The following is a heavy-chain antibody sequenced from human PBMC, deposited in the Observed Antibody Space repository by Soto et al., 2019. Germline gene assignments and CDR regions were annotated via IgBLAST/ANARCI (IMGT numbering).Heavy chain of an antibody. CDR3: ACFDWLLYGYYYGMDV. J-gene: IGHJ6*02. Sequence: GGSLRLSCAASGFTFSSYWMHWVRQAPGKGLVWVSRINSDGSSTSYADSVKGRFTISRDNAKNTLYLQMNSLRAEDTAVYYCACFDWLLYGYYYGMDVWGQGTTVTVSS. CDR1: GFTFSSYW. D-gene: IGHD3-9*01. V-gene: IGHV3-74*01. CDR2: INSDGSST.